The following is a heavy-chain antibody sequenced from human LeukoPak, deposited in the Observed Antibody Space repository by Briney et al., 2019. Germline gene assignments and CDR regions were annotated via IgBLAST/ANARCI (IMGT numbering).Heavy chain of an antibody. J-gene: IGHJ4*02. CDR1: GYGFTSYW. CDR2: IYPGDSDT. V-gene: IGHV5-51*01. CDR3: ARHRDVVVVEFDY. Sequence: GESLKISCKGSGYGFTSYWIGWVRQMPGKGLGWMGIIYPGDSDTRYSPSFQGQVTISADKSISTAYLQWSSLKASDTAMYYCARHRDVVVVEFDYWGQGTLVTVSS. D-gene: IGHD2-15*01.